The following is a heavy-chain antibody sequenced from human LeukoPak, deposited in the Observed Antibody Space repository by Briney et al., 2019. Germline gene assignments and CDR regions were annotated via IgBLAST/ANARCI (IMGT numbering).Heavy chain of an antibody. Sequence: GGSLRLSCAASGFTFSSYAMHWVRQAPGKGLEWVAVISYDGSNKYYADSVKGRFTISRDNSKSTLYLQMDSLRAEDTAVYYCAKDTLRSAEGYFWGQGILVTVSS. CDR3: AKDTLRSAEGYF. V-gene: IGHV3-30*04. D-gene: IGHD3-22*01. J-gene: IGHJ4*02. CDR2: ISYDGSNK. CDR1: GFTFSSYA.